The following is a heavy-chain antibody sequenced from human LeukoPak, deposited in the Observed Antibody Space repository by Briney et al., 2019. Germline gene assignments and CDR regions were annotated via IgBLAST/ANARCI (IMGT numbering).Heavy chain of an antibody. V-gene: IGHV1-2*02. CDR1: GYTFTGYY. CDR2: INPNSGGT. Sequence: ASVKVSCKASGYTFTGYYMHWVRQAPGQGLEGMGWINPNSGGTNYAQKFQGRVTMTRDTSISTAYMELSRLRSDDTAVYYCARENSYGSDRRYYYYYYMDVWGKGTTVTVSS. D-gene: IGHD5-18*01. CDR3: ARENSYGSDRRYYYYYYMDV. J-gene: IGHJ6*03.